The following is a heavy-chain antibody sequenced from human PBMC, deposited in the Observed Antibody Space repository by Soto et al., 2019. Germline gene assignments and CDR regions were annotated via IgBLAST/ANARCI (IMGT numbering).Heavy chain of an antibody. CDR1: GGSVSSGSYY. J-gene: IGHJ4*02. D-gene: IGHD4-17*01. CDR2: IYYSGST. CDR3: ARGDGENFDY. Sequence: SETLSLTCTVSGGSVSSGSYYWSWIRQPPGKGLEWIGYIYYSGSTNYNPSLKSRVTISVDTSKNQFSLKLSSVTAADTAVYYCARGDGENFDYWGQGTLVTVSS. V-gene: IGHV4-61*01.